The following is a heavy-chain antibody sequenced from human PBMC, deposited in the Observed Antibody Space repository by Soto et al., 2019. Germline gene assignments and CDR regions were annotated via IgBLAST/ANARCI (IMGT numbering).Heavy chain of an antibody. CDR1: GFTFSSYG. CDR3: ARDQASIVVVTAIDY. J-gene: IGHJ4*02. V-gene: IGHV3-33*01. CDR2: IWYDGSNK. D-gene: IGHD2-21*02. Sequence: PGGSLRLSCASSGFTFSSYGMHWVRQAPGKGLEWVAVIWYDGSNKYYADSVKGRFTISRDNSKNTLYLQMNSLRAEDTAVYYCARDQASIVVVTAIDYWGQGTLVTVSS.